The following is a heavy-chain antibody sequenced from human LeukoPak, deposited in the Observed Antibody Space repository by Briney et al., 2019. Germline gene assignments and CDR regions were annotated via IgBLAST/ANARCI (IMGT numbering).Heavy chain of an antibody. J-gene: IGHJ6*03. Sequence: GGCLRLSCATSGFTFGSYWMSWVRQAPGKGLEWVANIKQDGSEKYYVDSVKGRFTISRDNSKNTLYLQMNTLRAEDTAVYYCATPYGDYYYYYYMDVWGKGTTVTVSS. CDR2: IKQDGSEK. CDR3: ATPYGDYYYYYYMDV. CDR1: GFTFGSYW. V-gene: IGHV3-7*01. D-gene: IGHD4/OR15-4a*01.